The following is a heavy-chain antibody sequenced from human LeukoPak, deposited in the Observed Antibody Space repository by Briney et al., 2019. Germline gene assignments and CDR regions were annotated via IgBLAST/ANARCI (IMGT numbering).Heavy chain of an antibody. Sequence: PSETLSLTCAVSGYPISSGYYWGWIRQPPGKGLEWIGSIYHSGSTYYNPSLKSRVTISVDTSKNQFSLKLSSVTAADTAVYYCASSLYYYDSSGFNFDYWGQGTLVTVSS. D-gene: IGHD3-22*01. V-gene: IGHV4-38-2*01. CDR2: IYHSGST. J-gene: IGHJ4*02. CDR1: GYPISSGYY. CDR3: ASSLYYYDSSGFNFDY.